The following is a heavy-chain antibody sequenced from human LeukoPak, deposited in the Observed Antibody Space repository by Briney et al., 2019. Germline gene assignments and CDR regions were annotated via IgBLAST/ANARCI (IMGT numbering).Heavy chain of an antibody. CDR1: GFTFSSYA. J-gene: IGHJ4*02. CDR2: ISGSGGST. Sequence: SGGSLRLSCAASGFTFSSYAMSWVRQAPGKGLEWVSAISGSGGSTYYADSVKGRSTISRDNSKNTLYLQMNSLRAEDTAVYYCARRYCSSTSCVFDYWGQGTLVTVSS. CDR3: ARRYCSSTSCVFDY. V-gene: IGHV3-23*01. D-gene: IGHD2-2*01.